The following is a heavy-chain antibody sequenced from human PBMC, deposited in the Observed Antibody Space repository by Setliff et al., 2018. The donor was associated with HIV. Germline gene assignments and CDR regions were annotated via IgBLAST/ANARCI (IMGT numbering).Heavy chain of an antibody. J-gene: IGHJ4*02. CDR2: ISYDENNK. V-gene: IGHV3-30*18. CDR3: AKDLNPLTLLEFFDY. Sequence: GGSLRLSCAASGFTFSSYGMHWVRQAPAKGLEWVAVISYDENNKYYADSVKGRFTISRDNSKNTLYLQMNNLRAEDTAVYYCAKDLNPLTLLEFFDYWGQGTLVTVSS. CDR1: GFTFSSYG. D-gene: IGHD1-1*01.